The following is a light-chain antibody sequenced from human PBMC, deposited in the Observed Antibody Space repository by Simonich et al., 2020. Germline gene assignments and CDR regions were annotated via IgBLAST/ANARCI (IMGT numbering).Light chain of an antibody. CDR3: QAWDSSTAVV. CDR1: KLGDKY. CDR2: QDS. J-gene: IGLJ2*01. Sequence: SYELTQPPSVSVSPGQTASITCPGDKLGDKYACWYQQKPGQSPVLVIYQDSKRPSGIPGRFSGSNSGNTATLTISGTQAMDEADYYCQAWDSSTAVVFGGGTKLTVL. V-gene: IGLV3-1*01.